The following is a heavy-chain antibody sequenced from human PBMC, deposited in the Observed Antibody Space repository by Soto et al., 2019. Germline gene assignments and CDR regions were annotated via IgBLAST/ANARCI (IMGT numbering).Heavy chain of an antibody. J-gene: IGHJ6*02. V-gene: IGHV3-30*18. CDR2: ISYDGSLK. CDR1: GFTFSNCA. Sequence: QVQLVESGGGAVQPGRSQRLSCVASGFTFSNCAMYWVRQAPGKGLEWVALISYDGSLKYYADSVKGRFTVSRDNSVNTLYLHMNSLRTEDTALYHCAKDSGPYYYYYGLDVWGQGTTVTVSS. CDR3: AKDSGPYYYYYGLDV. D-gene: IGHD6-25*01.